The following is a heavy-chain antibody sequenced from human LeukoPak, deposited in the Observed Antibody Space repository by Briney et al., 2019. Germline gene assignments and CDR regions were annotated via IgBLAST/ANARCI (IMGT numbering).Heavy chain of an antibody. V-gene: IGHV1-2*02. CDR3: ARVLYLGSSSLTGY. D-gene: IGHD6-6*01. Sequence: GASVKVSCKASGYTFTGYYMHWVRQAPGQGLEWMGWINPNSGGTNYAQKFRGRVTMTRDTSISTAYMELSRLRSDDTAVYYCARVLYLGSSSLTGYWGQGTLVTVSS. J-gene: IGHJ4*02. CDR1: GYTFTGYY. CDR2: INPNSGGT.